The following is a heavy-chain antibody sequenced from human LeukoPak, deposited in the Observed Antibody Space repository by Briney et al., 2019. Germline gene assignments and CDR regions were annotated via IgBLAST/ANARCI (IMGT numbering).Heavy chain of an antibody. D-gene: IGHD3-22*01. V-gene: IGHV3-23*01. Sequence: PGGSLRLSCAASGSTFSSYAMSWVRQAPGKGLEWVSAISGSGGSTYYADSAKGRFTISRDNSKNTLYLQMNSLRAEDTAVYYCAKDNYYDSSGSDYWGQGTLVTVSS. CDR1: GSTFSSYA. CDR2: ISGSGGST. J-gene: IGHJ4*02. CDR3: AKDNYYDSSGSDY.